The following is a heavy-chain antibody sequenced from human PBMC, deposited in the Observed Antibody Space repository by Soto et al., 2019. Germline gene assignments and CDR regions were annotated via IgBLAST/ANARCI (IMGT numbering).Heavy chain of an antibody. CDR2: IYYSGST. J-gene: IGHJ6*02. V-gene: IGHV4-59*01. CDR3: ARERADFWSGYYYYGMDV. CDR1: GGSISSYY. D-gene: IGHD3-3*01. Sequence: SETLSLTCTVSGGSISSYYWSWIRQPPGKGLEWIGYIYYSGSTNYNPSLKSRVTISVDTSKNQFYLKLSSVTAADTAVYDCARERADFWSGYYYYGMDVWGQWTTVTVSS.